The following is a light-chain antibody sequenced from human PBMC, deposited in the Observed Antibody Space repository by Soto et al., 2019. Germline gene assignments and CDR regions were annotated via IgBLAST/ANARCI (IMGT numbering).Light chain of an antibody. Sequence: QSVLTQPASVSGSPGQSITISCTGTSSDVGAYNFVSWYQQHPATVPKLMIYHVNNRPSGVSDRFSGSKSGNTASLTISGLQAEDXAXYYXXSYXTXXXYVFGTGTXVXX. J-gene: IGLJ1*01. CDR3: XSYXTXXXYV. V-gene: IGLV2-14*01. CDR1: SSDVGAYNF. CDR2: HVN.